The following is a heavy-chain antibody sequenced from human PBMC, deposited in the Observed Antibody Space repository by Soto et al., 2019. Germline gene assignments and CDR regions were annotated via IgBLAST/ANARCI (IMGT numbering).Heavy chain of an antibody. V-gene: IGHV3-7*01. J-gene: IGHJ4*02. CDR1: GFTFSSYW. Sequence: EVQLVESGGGLVQPGGSLRLSCAASGFTFSSYWMSWVRQAPGKGLEWVANIKQDGSGKYYVDSVKGRFTISRDNAKNSLYLQMNSLRAEDTAVYYCARDPVAGVFDYWGQGTLVTVSS. D-gene: IGHD6-19*01. CDR2: IKQDGSGK. CDR3: ARDPVAGVFDY.